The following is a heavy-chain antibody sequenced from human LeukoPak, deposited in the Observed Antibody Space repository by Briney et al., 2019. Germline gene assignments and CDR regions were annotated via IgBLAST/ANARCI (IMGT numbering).Heavy chain of an antibody. CDR3: ARDIVGVTRAYGY. CDR2: IYYSGNT. D-gene: IGHD1-26*01. Sequence: SETLSLTCTVSGGSISSYYWSWIRQPPGKGLEWIGYIYYSGNTNYNPSLKSRVTMSVDTSKNQFSLKLSSVTAADTAVYYCARDIVGVTRAYGYWGQGTLATVSS. V-gene: IGHV4-59*01. J-gene: IGHJ4*02. CDR1: GGSISSYY.